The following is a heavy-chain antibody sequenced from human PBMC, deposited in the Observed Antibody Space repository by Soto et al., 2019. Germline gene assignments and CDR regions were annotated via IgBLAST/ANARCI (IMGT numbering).Heavy chain of an antibody. D-gene: IGHD2-2*01. CDR3: ARDSKYCSSTSCYPKPARYGMDV. V-gene: IGHV3-30-3*01. CDR1: GFTFSSYA. Sequence: VQLVESGGGVVQPGRSLRLSCAASGFTFSSYAMHWVRQAPGKGLEWVAVISYDGSNKYYADSVKGRFTISRDNSKNTLYLQMNSLRAEDTAVYYCARDSKYCSSTSCYPKPARYGMDVWGQGTTVTVSS. J-gene: IGHJ6*02. CDR2: ISYDGSNK.